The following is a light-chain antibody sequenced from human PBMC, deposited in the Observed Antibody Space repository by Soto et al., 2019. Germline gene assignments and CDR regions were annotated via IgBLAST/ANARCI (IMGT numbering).Light chain of an antibody. Sequence: DIVLTQSPLSLPVTPGEPASISCRSSQSLLYSNAYNFLDWYLQKPGQSPQLLIYLGSNRASGVPDRVSGSGSGTDFTLKISRVEAEDVGVYYCMQALQTPYTFGQGTKLEIK. CDR1: QSLLYSNAYNF. V-gene: IGKV2-28*01. CDR3: MQALQTPYT. CDR2: LGS. J-gene: IGKJ2*01.